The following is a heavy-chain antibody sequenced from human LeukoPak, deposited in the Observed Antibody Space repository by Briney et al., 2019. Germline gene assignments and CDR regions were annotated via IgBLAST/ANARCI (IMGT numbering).Heavy chain of an antibody. CDR2: IFHSGDT. CDR3: ARGPIVGFGELSPPDV. CDR1: GGSISSSSW. Sequence: SETLSLTCAVSGGSISSSSWWSWVRQPPGKGLEWIGEIFHSGDTNYNPSLKSRVTMSVDKSKNQFSLKLSSVTAADTAVYSCARGPIVGFGELSPPDVWGQGTTVTVSS. J-gene: IGHJ6*02. V-gene: IGHV4-4*02. D-gene: IGHD3-10*01.